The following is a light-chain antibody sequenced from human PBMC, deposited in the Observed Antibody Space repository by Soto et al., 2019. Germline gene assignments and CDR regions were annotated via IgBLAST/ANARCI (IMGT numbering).Light chain of an antibody. Sequence: QSVLTQSPSASASLGASVKHTCTLSSGHSSYAIAWHQQQPEKGPRYLMKLNSDGSHSKGDGIPDRFSGSSSGAERYLTISSLQSEDEADYYCQTWGTGILVFGGGTQLTVL. CDR3: QTWGTGILV. J-gene: IGLJ3*02. CDR2: LNSDGSH. V-gene: IGLV4-69*01. CDR1: SGHSSYA.